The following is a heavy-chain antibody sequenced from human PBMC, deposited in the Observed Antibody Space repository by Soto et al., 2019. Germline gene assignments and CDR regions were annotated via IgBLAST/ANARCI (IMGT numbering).Heavy chain of an antibody. CDR3: AADGNPEGDYYYYGMDV. V-gene: IGHV4-30-4*01. J-gene: IGHJ6*02. CDR2: IYYSGST. D-gene: IGHD3-16*01. CDR1: GGSISSGDYY. Sequence: QVQLQESGPGLVKPSQTLSLTCTVSGGSISSGDYYWSWIRQPPGKGLEWIGYIYYSGSTYYNPSLKSRVTISVDTSKNQFSLKLSSVTAADTAVYYCAADGNPEGDYYYYGMDVWGQGTTVTVSS.